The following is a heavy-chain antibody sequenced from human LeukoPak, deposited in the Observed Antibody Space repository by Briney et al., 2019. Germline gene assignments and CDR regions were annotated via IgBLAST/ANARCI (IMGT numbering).Heavy chain of an antibody. J-gene: IGHJ4*02. CDR3: AKDLRPRQSMVRGFDY. V-gene: IGHV3-30*04. Sequence: GGSLRLSCAASGFTFSSYAMHWVRQAPGKGLEWVAVISYDGSNKYYADSVKGRFTISRDNSKNTLYLQMNSLRAEDTAVYYCAKDLRPRQSMVRGFDYWGQGTLVTVSS. CDR2: ISYDGSNK. CDR1: GFTFSSYA. D-gene: IGHD3-10*01.